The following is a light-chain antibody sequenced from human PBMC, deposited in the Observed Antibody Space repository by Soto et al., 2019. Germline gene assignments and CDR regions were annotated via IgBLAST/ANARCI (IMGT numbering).Light chain of an antibody. CDR2: GAS. Sequence: EVVMTQSPATLSVSPGERATLSCRASQSVSSNLAWYQQKPGQAPRLLIYGASTRATGVPARFSGGGSGIEFTLTISSLQPEDFAVYYCQQYNNWPQTFGQGTKVEIK. V-gene: IGKV3-15*01. CDR1: QSVSSN. CDR3: QQYNNWPQT. J-gene: IGKJ1*01.